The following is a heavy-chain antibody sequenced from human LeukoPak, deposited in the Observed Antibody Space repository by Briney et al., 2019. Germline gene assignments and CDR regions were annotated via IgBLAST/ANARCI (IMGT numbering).Heavy chain of an antibody. CDR3: ARGGPNWPSEPFDI. V-gene: IGHV3-33*08. Sequence: GGSLRLSCAASGFTFSNAWMSWVRQAPGKGLEWVAVTWHDGTNKYYADSVKGRFTISRDNSKNTLYLQMDSLRAEDTAVYYCARGGPNWPSEPFDIWGQGTMVTVSS. J-gene: IGHJ3*02. CDR2: TWHDGTNK. D-gene: IGHD1-1*01. CDR1: GFTFSNAW.